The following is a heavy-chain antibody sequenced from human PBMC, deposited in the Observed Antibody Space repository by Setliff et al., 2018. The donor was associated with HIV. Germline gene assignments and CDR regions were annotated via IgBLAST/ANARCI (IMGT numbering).Heavy chain of an antibody. Sequence: SVKVSCKASGGTFNTYVISWLRQAPGQGLEWIGGITPIFGTPKYAQKFQGRVTITADESRSTAYLELSGLRSEDTAVYYCATAGEMATIGYSYYYMGVWGKGTTVTVSS. CDR1: GGTFNTYV. CDR2: ITPIFGTP. V-gene: IGHV1-69*13. CDR3: ATAGEMATIGYSYYYMGV. D-gene: IGHD3-10*01. J-gene: IGHJ6*03.